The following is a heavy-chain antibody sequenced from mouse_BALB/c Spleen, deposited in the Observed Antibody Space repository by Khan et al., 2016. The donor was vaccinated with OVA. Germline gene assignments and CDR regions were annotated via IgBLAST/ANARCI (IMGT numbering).Heavy chain of an antibody. D-gene: IGHD1-1*01. Sequence: VQLKQSGPELVKPGASVKISCKASGYSFTGYFMNWVMQSHGKSLEWIGRINPHIGETFYNQKFRDKATLTVDKSSSIAHMELRSLASEDSAVYYCARIYGSDFDYWGQGTTLTVSS. V-gene: IGHV1-20*02. CDR2: INPHIGET. CDR3: ARIYGSDFDY. CDR1: GYSFTGYF. J-gene: IGHJ2*01.